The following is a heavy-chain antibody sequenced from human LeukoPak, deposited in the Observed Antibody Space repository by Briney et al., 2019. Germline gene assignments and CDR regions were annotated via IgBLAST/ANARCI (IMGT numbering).Heavy chain of an antibody. Sequence: GGSLRLSCAASGFTFSGYAMNWVRQAPGKGLEWVSGISGSAVNTYYADSVKGRFTISRDNSKSTLYLQMNSLRAEDTAVYYCAKDMTMVRGVIYYYYMDVWGKGTTVTISS. CDR3: AKDMTMVRGVIYYYYMDV. D-gene: IGHD3-10*01. CDR2: ISGSAVNT. J-gene: IGHJ6*03. V-gene: IGHV3-23*01. CDR1: GFTFSGYA.